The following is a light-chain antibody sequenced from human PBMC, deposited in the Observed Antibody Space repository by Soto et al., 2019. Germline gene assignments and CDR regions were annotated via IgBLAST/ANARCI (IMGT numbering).Light chain of an antibody. V-gene: IGKV1-39*01. Sequence: PMTQSPSSLSASVGARVTITCRASQSISSYLNWYQQKPGKAPKLLIYAASSLQSGVPSRFSGSGSGTDFTLTISSLQPEDFETYYCQQSYSTPITFGQGTRLEIK. CDR3: QQSYSTPIT. CDR2: AAS. CDR1: QSISSY. J-gene: IGKJ5*01.